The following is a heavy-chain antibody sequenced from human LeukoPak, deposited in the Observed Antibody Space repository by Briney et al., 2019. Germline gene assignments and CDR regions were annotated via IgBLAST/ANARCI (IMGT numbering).Heavy chain of an antibody. J-gene: IGHJ5*02. CDR3: ARAAVAGNLFDP. CDR1: GYTFTSYY. Sequence: GASVKVSCKASGYTFTSYYMHWVRQAPGQGLEWMGIINPSGGSTSYAQKFQGRVTITTDESTSTAYMELSSLRSEDTAVYYCARAAVAGNLFDPWGQGTLVTVSS. V-gene: IGHV1-46*01. D-gene: IGHD6-19*01. CDR2: INPSGGST.